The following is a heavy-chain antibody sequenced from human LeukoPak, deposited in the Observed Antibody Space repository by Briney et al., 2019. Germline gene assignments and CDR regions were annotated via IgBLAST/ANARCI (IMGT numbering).Heavy chain of an antibody. J-gene: IGHJ4*02. CDR3: ARASGYYDSSGYHINYFDY. Sequence: QPSETLSLTCTVSGGSISSSSYYWGWIRQPPGKGLEWIGSIYYSGSTYYNPSLKSRVTISVDTSKNQFSLKLSSVTAADTAVYYCARASGYYDSSGYHINYFDYWGQGTLATVSS. CDR2: IYYSGST. V-gene: IGHV4-39*01. D-gene: IGHD3-22*01. CDR1: GGSISSSSYY.